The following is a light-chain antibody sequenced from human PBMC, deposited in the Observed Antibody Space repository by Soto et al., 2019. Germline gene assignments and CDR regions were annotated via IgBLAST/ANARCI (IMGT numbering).Light chain of an antibody. CDR1: SSNIGRNT. V-gene: IGLV1-44*01. CDR2: TND. Sequence: QSALTQPPSASGTPGQRGIISCSGGSSNIGRNTVNWYQHLPGTAPRLLIYTNDQRPSGVPDRFSGSKSGTSASLAISGLQSEDEADYYCAAWDDTSSFVFGTGTKVTVL. J-gene: IGLJ1*01. CDR3: AAWDDTSSFV.